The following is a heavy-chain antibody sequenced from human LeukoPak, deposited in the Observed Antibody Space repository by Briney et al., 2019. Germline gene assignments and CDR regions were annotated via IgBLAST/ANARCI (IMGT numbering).Heavy chain of an antibody. J-gene: IGHJ6*04. CDR1: GFTFSSYA. V-gene: IGHV3-64*02. D-gene: IGHD2-2*01. CDR3: ARGGYCSSTSCYEVRGMDV. Sequence: GGSLRLSCAASGFTFSSYAMHWVRQAPGKGLEYVSAISSNGGSTYYADSMKGRFTISRDNSKNTLYLQMGSLRAEDMAVYYCARGGYCSSTSCYEVRGMDVWGKGTTVTVSS. CDR2: ISSNGGST.